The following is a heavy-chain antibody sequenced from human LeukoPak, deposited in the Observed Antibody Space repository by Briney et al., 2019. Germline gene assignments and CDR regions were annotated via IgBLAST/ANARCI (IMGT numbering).Heavy chain of an antibody. CDR3: AICGYSGYDGPYYYYYMDV. V-gene: IGHV1-46*01. CDR1: GYTFTNYY. Sequence: GASVKVSCKASGYTFTNYYMYWVRQAPGQGLEWMGIINPSGGSTSYAQKFQGRVTITADESTSTAYMELSSLRSEDTAVYYCAICGYSGYDGPYYYYYMDVWGKGTTVTISS. CDR2: INPSGGST. D-gene: IGHD5-12*01. J-gene: IGHJ6*03.